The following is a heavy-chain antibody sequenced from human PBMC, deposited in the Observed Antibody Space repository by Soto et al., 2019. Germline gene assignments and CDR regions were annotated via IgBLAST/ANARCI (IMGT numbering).Heavy chain of an antibody. J-gene: IGHJ6*02. CDR3: ARASGRYYYGMDV. CDR2: IYHSGST. D-gene: IGHD1-26*01. V-gene: IGHV4-4*02. CDR1: GGSISSSNW. Sequence: SETLSLTCAVSGGSISSSNWWSWVRQPPGKGLEWIGEIYHSGSTNYNPSLKSRVTISVDKSKNQFSLKLSSVTAADTAVYYCARASGRYYYGMDVWGQGTTVTVYS.